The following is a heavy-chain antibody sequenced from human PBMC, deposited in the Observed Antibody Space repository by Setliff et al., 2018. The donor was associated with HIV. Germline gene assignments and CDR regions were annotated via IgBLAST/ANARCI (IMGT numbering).Heavy chain of an antibody. CDR3: ASRVYYYDSNNFLREEGFDP. CDR1: GGSASNSRYY. Sequence: SSETLSLTCTVSGGSASNSRYYWAWIRQPPGKGLEYIGSIHYNEKTYYNPSLKSRVTIPIDTSKNQFSLNLTSVTAADTAVYYCASRVYYYDSNNFLREEGFDPWGQGTLVTVSS. J-gene: IGHJ5*02. V-gene: IGHV4-39*01. CDR2: IHYNEKT. D-gene: IGHD3-22*01.